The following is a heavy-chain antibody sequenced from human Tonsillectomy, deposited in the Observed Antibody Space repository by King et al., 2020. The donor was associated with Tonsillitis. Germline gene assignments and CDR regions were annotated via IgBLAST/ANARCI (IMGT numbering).Heavy chain of an antibody. Sequence: VQLLESGGDLVRPGGSLRLSCAASGFSFSRFPMSWARQAPGRGLEWVSSIRGDGANTYYADSVKGRFTISRDNSRNTLYLQMNTLRAEDTAVYFCAKDHLRENYYGAGSLFGDSWGQGTLVSVTS. CDR3: AKDHLRENYYGAGSLFGDS. J-gene: IGHJ4*02. V-gene: IGHV3-23*01. D-gene: IGHD3-10*01. CDR2: IRGDGANT. CDR1: GFSFSRFP.